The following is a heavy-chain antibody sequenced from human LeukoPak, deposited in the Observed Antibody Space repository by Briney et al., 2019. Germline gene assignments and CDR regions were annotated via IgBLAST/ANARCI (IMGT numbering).Heavy chain of an antibody. J-gene: IGHJ2*01. CDR1: GGSISSYY. D-gene: IGHD4-23*01. V-gene: IGHV4-59*06. Sequence: KPSETLSLTCTVSGGSISSYYWSWIRQHPGKGLEWIGYIYYSGSTYYNPSLKSRVTISVDTSKNQFSLKLSSVTAADTAVYYCARDRYTVVSWYFDLWGRGTLVTVSS. CDR3: ARDRYTVVSWYFDL. CDR2: IYYSGST.